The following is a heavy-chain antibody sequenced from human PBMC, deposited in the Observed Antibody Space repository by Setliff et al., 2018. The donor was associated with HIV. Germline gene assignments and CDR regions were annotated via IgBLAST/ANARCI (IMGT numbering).Heavy chain of an antibody. CDR1: RFTFNNAW. J-gene: IGHJ3*02. CDR3: TTTVTYDAFDI. CDR2: IKSKTDGGTT. D-gene: IGHD4-17*01. V-gene: IGHV3-15*01. Sequence: GGSLRLSCAASRFTFNNAWMSWVRQAPGKGLEWVGRIKSKTDGGTTDYAAPVKGRFTISRDDSKNTLYLQMNSLKTEDTAVYYCTTTVTYDAFDIWGQGTMVTVSS.